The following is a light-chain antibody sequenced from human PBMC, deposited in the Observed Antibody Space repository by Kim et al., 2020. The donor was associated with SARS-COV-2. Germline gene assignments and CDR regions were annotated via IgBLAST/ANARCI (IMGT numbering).Light chain of an antibody. CDR1: ILRSYY. V-gene: IGLV3-19*01. CDR3: NSRDSSGNHWV. Sequence: VGQTVRTTCQGDILRSYYASWYQQKPGQAPVLVIYGKNNRPSGIPDRFSGSSSGNTASLTITGAQAEDEADYYCNSRDSSGNHWVFGGGTQLTVL. J-gene: IGLJ3*02. CDR2: GKN.